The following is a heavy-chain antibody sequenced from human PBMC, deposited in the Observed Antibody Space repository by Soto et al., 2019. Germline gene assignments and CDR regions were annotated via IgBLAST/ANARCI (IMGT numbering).Heavy chain of an antibody. CDR2: IYYSGST. D-gene: IGHD3-22*01. CDR1: GGSISSYY. V-gene: IGHV4-59*01. J-gene: IGHJ4*02. Sequence: PSETLSLTCIVSGGSISSYYWSWIRQPPGKGLEWIGYIYYSGSTNYNPSLKSRVTISVDTSKNQFSLKLSSVTAADTAVYYCARLKYYYDSSGYSRAFDYWGQGTLVTVSS. CDR3: ARLKYYYDSSGYSRAFDY.